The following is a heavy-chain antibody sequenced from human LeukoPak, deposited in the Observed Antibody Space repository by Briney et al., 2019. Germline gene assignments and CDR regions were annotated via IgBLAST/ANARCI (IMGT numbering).Heavy chain of an antibody. D-gene: IGHD2-15*01. CDR2: INPSGGST. CDR3: ARDRDLYCSGGSCYPGYFDY. CDR1: GYTFTSYY. V-gene: IGHV1-46*01. J-gene: IGHJ4*02. Sequence: ASVKVSCKPSGYTFTSYYMHWVRHAPGQGLEWMGIINPSGGSTSYAQKFQGRVTMTRDTSTSTVYMELSSLRSEDTAVYYCARDRDLYCSGGSCYPGYFDYWGQGTLVTVSS.